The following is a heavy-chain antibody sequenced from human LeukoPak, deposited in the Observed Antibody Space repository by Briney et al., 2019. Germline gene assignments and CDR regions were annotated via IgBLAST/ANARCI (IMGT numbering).Heavy chain of an antibody. J-gene: IGHJ4*02. CDR3: ARAKQNVLLWFGELPYYLDY. Sequence: GGSLRLSCAASGFTFSSYGIHWVRQAPGKGLEWVAVIWYDGSNKYYADSVKGRFTISRDNSKNTLYLQMNSLRAEDTAVYYCARAKQNVLLWFGELPYYLDYWGQGALVTVSS. CDR2: IWYDGSNK. D-gene: IGHD3-10*01. V-gene: IGHV3-33*01. CDR1: GFTFSSYG.